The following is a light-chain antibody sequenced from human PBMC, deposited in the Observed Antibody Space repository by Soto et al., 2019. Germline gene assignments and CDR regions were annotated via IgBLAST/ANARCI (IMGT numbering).Light chain of an antibody. J-gene: IGLJ3*02. CDR3: SSYTTTSTRV. CDR1: SSDVGGYNY. V-gene: IGLV2-14*01. Sequence: QSALTQPASVSGSPGQSITISCTGTSSDVGGYNYVSWYQQHPGEAPKLMIYEVSNRPSEVSNRFSGSKSGNTASLTISGLQAEYEADYYCSSYTTTSTRVFGGGTKLTVL. CDR2: EVS.